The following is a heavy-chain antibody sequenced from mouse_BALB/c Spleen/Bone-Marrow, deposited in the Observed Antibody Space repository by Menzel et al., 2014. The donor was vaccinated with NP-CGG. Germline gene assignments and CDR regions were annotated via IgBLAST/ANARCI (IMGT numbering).Heavy chain of an antibody. CDR3: ARPTTVVATGGSFDY. CDR2: ISSGGSYT. J-gene: IGHJ2*01. V-gene: IGHV5-6*03. CDR1: GFTFSSYG. D-gene: IGHD1-1*01. Sequence: EVMLVESGGGLVKPGGSLKLSCAASGFTFSSYGMSWVRQTPDKRLEWVATISSGGSYTYYPDSVKGRFTISRDNAKNTLYLQMSSLKSEDTAMYYCARPTTVVATGGSFDYWGQGTTLTVSS.